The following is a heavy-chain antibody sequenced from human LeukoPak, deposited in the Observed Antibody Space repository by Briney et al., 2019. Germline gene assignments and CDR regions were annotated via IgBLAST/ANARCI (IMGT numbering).Heavy chain of an antibody. V-gene: IGHV3-30*18. J-gene: IGHJ6*02. Sequence: GGSLRLSCAASGFTFSSYGMHWVRQAPGKGLEWVAVISYDGSNKYYADSVKGRFTISRDNSKNTLYLQMNSLRAEDTAVYYCAKSSAARAGGMDVWGQGTTVTVSS. CDR1: GFTFSSYG. D-gene: IGHD6-25*01. CDR2: ISYDGSNK. CDR3: AKSSAARAGGMDV.